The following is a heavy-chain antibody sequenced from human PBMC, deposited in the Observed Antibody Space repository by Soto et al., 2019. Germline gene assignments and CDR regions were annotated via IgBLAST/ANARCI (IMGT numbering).Heavy chain of an antibody. CDR1: GGSISSSNW. CDR2: IYHSGST. Sequence: QVQLQESGPGLVKPSGTLSLTCAVSGGSISSSNWWSWVRQPPGKGLEWIGEIYHSGSTNYNPSLKRRVXXXVXXSKNQFSLELSSVTAADTAVYYCARVSVAGTRFDYWGQGTLVTVSS. D-gene: IGHD6-19*01. CDR3: ARVSVAGTRFDY. J-gene: IGHJ4*02. V-gene: IGHV4-4*02.